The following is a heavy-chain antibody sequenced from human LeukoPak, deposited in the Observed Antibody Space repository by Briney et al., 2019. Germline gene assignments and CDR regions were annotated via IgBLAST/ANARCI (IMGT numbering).Heavy chain of an antibody. CDR2: IIPNSGGT. J-gene: IGHJ3*01. Sequence: ASVKVSCKASGYTFIGYYMHWVRQAPGQGLEWMGWIIPNSGGTNYAQNFQGRVSMTRDTSITTAYMELSRLRSDDTAVYYCARGLPAPEGLHAFDVWGQGTMVTVSS. D-gene: IGHD2-2*01. CDR1: GYTFIGYY. CDR3: ARGLPAPEGLHAFDV. V-gene: IGHV1-2*02.